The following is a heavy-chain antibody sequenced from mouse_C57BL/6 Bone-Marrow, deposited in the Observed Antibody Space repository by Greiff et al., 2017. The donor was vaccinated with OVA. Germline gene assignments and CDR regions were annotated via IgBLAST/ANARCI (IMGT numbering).Heavy chain of an antibody. D-gene: IGHD2-3*01. J-gene: IGHJ3*01. V-gene: IGHV5-6*01. CDR3: ARRWLLPFAY. CDR1: GFTFSSYG. CDR2: ISSGGSYT. Sequence: DVQLVESGGDLVKPGGSLKLSCAASGFTFSSYGMSWVRQTPDKRLEWVATISSGGSYTYYPDSVKGRFTISRDNAKNTLYLQMSSLKSEDTAMYYCARRWLLPFAYWGQGTLVTVS.